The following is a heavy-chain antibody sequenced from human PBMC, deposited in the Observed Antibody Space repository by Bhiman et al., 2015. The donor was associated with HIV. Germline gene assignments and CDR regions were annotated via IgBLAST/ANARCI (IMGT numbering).Heavy chain of an antibody. CDR2: ISSSGSHI. CDR3: ARDPNFGSGNYYFFFVNYMDV. Sequence: EVHLVESGGGLVKPGGSLTLSCAASGFNFSTFSMNWVRQAPGKGLEWVSSISSSGSHIYYADSVKGRFTMSRDNAKNSLNLQMNSLRAEDTAVYYCARDPNFGSGNYYFFFVNYMDVWGKGTAVTVS. D-gene: IGHD3-10*01. J-gene: IGHJ6*03. CDR1: GFNFSTFS. V-gene: IGHV3-21*01.